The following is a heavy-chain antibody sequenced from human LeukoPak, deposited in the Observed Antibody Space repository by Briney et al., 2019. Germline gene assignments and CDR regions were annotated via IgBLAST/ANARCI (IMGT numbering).Heavy chain of an antibody. CDR2: IYYSGST. D-gene: IGHD5-18*01. CDR3: ARVGDTAMGLFDY. J-gene: IGHJ4*02. CDR1: GGSISSYY. V-gene: IGHV4-59*01. Sequence: PSETLSLTCTVSGGSISSYYWSWIRQPPGKGLEWIGYIYYSGSTNNNPSLKSRVTISVDTSKNQFSLKLSSVTAADTAVYYCARVGDTAMGLFDYWGQGTLVTVSS.